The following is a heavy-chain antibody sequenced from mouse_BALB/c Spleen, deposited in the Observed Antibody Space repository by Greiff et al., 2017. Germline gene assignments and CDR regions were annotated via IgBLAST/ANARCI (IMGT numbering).Heavy chain of an antibody. Sequence: EVKLVESGGGLVQPKGSLKLSCAASGFTFNTYAMNWVRQAPGKGLEWVARIRSKSNNYATYYADSVKDRFTISRDDSQSMLYLQMNNLKTEDTAMYYCVRQGITTAYWGQGTLVTVSA. J-gene: IGHJ3*01. V-gene: IGHV10-1*02. CDR1: GFTFNTYA. CDR3: VRQGITTAY. D-gene: IGHD2-4*01. CDR2: IRSKSNNYAT.